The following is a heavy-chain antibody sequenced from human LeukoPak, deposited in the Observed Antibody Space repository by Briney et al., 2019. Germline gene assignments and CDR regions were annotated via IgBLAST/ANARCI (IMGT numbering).Heavy chain of an antibody. CDR2: IYYSGST. V-gene: IGHV4-59*08. CDR3: ARHGNYYDSSGYNYYFDY. Sequence: SETLSLTCTVSGXSISGYYWSWTRQPPGKGLEWIGNIYYSGSTKYNPSLKSRVTISVDTSKNHFSLKLSSVTAADTAVYYCARHGNYYDSSGYNYYFDYWGQGTLGTVSS. J-gene: IGHJ4*02. D-gene: IGHD3-22*01. CDR1: GXSISGYY.